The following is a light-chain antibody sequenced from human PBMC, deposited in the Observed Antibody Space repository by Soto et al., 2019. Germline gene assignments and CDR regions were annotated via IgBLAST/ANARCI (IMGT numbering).Light chain of an antibody. Sequence: IHMTQFPSTLSASVGGRVTITCRASQVISRRLAWYHQKPGKAPKLLIYKASSVESGVPSRLSGSGHGTEFNLTISSLPSHDFATYYSQEYTSXVWTFVQETTV. V-gene: IGKV1-5*03. CDR1: QVISRR. CDR3: QEYTSXVWT. CDR2: KAS. J-gene: IGKJ4*01.